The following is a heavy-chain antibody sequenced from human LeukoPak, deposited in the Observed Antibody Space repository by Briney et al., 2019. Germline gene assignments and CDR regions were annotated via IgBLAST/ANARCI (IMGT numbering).Heavy chain of an antibody. Sequence: ASVKVSCKASGYTFTGYYMHWVRQAPGQGLEWMGWINPNSGGTNYAQKFQGRVTITRNTSISTAYMELSSLRSEDTAVYYCARRGYDFWSGKYDYWGQGTLVTVSS. CDR3: ARRGYDFWSGKYDY. V-gene: IGHV1-2*02. CDR1: GYTFTGYY. J-gene: IGHJ4*02. D-gene: IGHD3-3*01. CDR2: INPNSGGT.